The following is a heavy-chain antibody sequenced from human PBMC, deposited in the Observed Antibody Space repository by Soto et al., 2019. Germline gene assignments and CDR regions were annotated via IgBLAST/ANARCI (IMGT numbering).Heavy chain of an antibody. J-gene: IGHJ3*02. D-gene: IGHD3-3*01. CDR3: ARAVDRTPYDFWSGYYREQDAFDI. V-gene: IGHV3-48*02. Sequence: HPGGSLRLSCAASGFTFSSYSMNWVRQAPGKGLEWVSYISSSSSTIYYADSVKGRFTISRDNAKNSLYLQMNSLRDEDTAVYYCARAVDRTPYDFWSGYYREQDAFDIWGQGTMVTVSS. CDR1: GFTFSSYS. CDR2: ISSSSSTI.